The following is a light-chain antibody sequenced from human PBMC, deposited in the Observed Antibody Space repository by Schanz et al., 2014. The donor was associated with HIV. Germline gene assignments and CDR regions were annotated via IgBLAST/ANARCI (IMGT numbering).Light chain of an antibody. Sequence: DIQMTQSPSTLSASVGDRVIITCRASQSIGSWLAWYQQKPGKAPKLLIYQSSSLESGVPSRFSGSGSGTEFTLTVSSLQPDDFATYYCQQYNTYSGTFGPGTKVDIK. J-gene: IGKJ3*01. V-gene: IGKV1-5*03. CDR1: QSIGSW. CDR2: QSS. CDR3: QQYNTYSGT.